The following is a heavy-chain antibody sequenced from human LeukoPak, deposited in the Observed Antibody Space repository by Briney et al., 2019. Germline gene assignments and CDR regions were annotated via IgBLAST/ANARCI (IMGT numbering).Heavy chain of an antibody. Sequence: PGGSLRLSCAASGFTFSNYGMHWVRQAPGKGLEWVASIQYDGSNKYYADSVKGRFTISRDNSKNTLYLQMNSLRAEDTAVYYCARGQPVYCSSTSCSGKFDYWGQGTLVTVSS. V-gene: IGHV3-30*02. D-gene: IGHD2-2*01. J-gene: IGHJ4*02. CDR2: IQYDGSNK. CDR3: ARGQPVYCSSTSCSGKFDY. CDR1: GFTFSNYG.